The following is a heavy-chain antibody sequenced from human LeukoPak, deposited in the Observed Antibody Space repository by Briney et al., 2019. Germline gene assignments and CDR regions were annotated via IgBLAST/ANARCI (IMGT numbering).Heavy chain of an antibody. CDR2: INHSGST. CDR1: GGSFSGYY. Sequence: TETLSLTCAVHGGSFSGYYWSWIRQPPGKGLEWIGEINHSGSTNYNPSLKSRVTISVDTSKIQFSLKLSSVTAADTAVYYCARSLRAAIPGTDYWGQGTLVTVSS. J-gene: IGHJ4*02. V-gene: IGHV4-34*01. D-gene: IGHD2-2*02. CDR3: ARSLRAAIPGTDY.